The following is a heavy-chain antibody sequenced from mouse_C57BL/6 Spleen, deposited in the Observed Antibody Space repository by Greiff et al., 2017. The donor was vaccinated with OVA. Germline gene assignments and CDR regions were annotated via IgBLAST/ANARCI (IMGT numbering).Heavy chain of an antibody. CDR2: ISGGGGNT. CDR3: ARHWDSSGYLDY. Sequence: EVKLMESGGGLVKPGGSLKLSCAASGFTFSSYTMSWVRQTPEKRLEWVATISGGGGNTYYPDSVKGRFTISRDNAKNTLYLQMSSLRSEDTALYYCARHWDSSGYLDYWGQGTTLTVSS. V-gene: IGHV5-9*01. D-gene: IGHD3-2*02. CDR1: GFTFSSYT. J-gene: IGHJ2*01.